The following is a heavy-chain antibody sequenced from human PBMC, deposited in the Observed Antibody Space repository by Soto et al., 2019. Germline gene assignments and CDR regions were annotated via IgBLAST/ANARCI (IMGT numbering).Heavy chain of an antibody. Sequence: SETLSLTCTVSGGSISSYYWSWIRQPAGKGLEWIGRIYTSGSTNYNPSLKSRVTMSVDTSKNQFSLKLSSVTAADTAVYYCARAAFRYSSSSGGFTYYYYGMDVWGQGATVTV. V-gene: IGHV4-4*07. CDR2: IYTSGST. CDR1: GGSISSYY. D-gene: IGHD6-6*01. CDR3: ARAAFRYSSSSGGFTYYYYGMDV. J-gene: IGHJ6*02.